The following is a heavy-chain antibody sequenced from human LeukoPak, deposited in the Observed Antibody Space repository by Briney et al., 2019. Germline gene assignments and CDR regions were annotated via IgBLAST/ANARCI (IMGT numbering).Heavy chain of an antibody. J-gene: IGHJ4*02. CDR2: INPNTGDT. D-gene: IGHD3-10*01. Sequence: ASVKVPCKASGYTFTGYYMHWVRKTPGQGLEWMGWINPNTGDTNYGRKFQGRATMTRDTSINTAYMELRSLRSGDTAVYYCARSRRVGNGEYPDYWGQGTLVTVSS. V-gene: IGHV1-2*02. CDR1: GYTFTGYY. CDR3: ARSRRVGNGEYPDY.